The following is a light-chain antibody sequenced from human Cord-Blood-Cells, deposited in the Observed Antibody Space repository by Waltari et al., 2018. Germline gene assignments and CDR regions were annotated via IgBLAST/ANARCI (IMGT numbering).Light chain of an antibody. V-gene: IGLV2-23*01. J-gene: IGLJ2*01. Sequence: QSALTQPASVSGSPGQSITISCTGTSSDVGSYNFVSWYQQHPGKAPKLMIYEGSKRPSGVSNRYSGSKSGNTASLTISGLQAEDEADYYCCSYAGSSLVVFGGGTKLTVL. CDR1: SSDVGSYNF. CDR2: EGS. CDR3: CSYAGSSLVV.